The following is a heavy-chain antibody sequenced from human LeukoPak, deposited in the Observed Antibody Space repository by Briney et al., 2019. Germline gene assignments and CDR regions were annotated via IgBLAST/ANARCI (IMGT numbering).Heavy chain of an antibody. V-gene: IGHV4-34*01. J-gene: IGHJ4*02. Sequence: KPSETLSLTCAVYGGSFSGYYWSWIRQPPGKGLEWIGEINHSGSTNYNPSLKSRVTISVDTSKNQFSLKLSSVTAADTAVYYCARGTQLLWFGSVRGISPHMSYFDYWGQGTLVTVSS. CDR2: INHSGST. CDR3: ARGTQLLWFGSVRGISPHMSYFDY. CDR1: GGSFSGYY. D-gene: IGHD3-10*01.